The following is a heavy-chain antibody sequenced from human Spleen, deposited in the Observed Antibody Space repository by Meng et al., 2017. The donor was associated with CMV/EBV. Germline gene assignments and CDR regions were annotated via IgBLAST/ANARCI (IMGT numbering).Heavy chain of an antibody. CDR2: IIPILGIA. V-gene: IGHV1-69*10. CDR1: GYTFTAHY. D-gene: IGHD2-15*01. Sequence: SVKVSCKASGYTFTAHYFHWVRQAPGQGLEWMGGIIPILGIANYAQKFQGRVTITADKSTSTAYMELSSLRSEDTAVYYCASVYCSGGSCYSRNYYYYGMDVWGQGTTVTVSS. CDR3: ASVYCSGGSCYSRNYYYYGMDV. J-gene: IGHJ6*02.